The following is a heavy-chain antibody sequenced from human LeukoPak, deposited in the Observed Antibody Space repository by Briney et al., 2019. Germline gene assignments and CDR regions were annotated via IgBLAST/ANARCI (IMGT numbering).Heavy chain of an antibody. CDR3: ATSIAAAFRIYYGMDV. CDR1: GYTFPSYF. J-gene: IGHJ6*02. Sequence: ASVKVSCKASGYTFPSYFMHWVRQAPGQGLEWMGIINPTGGSTIYAQKFQGRVTMTGDTSTDTAYMELSSLRSEDTAVYYCATSIAAAFRIYYGMDVWGQGTTVTVSS. CDR2: INPTGGST. D-gene: IGHD6-13*01. V-gene: IGHV1-46*01.